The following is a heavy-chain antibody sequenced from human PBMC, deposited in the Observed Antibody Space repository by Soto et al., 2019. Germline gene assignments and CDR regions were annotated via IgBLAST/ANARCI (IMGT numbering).Heavy chain of an antibody. CDR3: AKSSLRFLEWLLPSVSDFDY. CDR2: ISGSGGST. J-gene: IGHJ4*02. CDR1: GFTFSSYA. Sequence: PGGSLRLSCAASGFTFSSYAMSWVRQAPGKGLEWVSAISGSGGSTYYADSVKGRFTISRDNSKNTLYLQMNSLRAEDTAVYYCAKSSLRFLEWLLPSVSDFDYWAREPSSPSPQ. D-gene: IGHD3-3*01. V-gene: IGHV3-23*01.